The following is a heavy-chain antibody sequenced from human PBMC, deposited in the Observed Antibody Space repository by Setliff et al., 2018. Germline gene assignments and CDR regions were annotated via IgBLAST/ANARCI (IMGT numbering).Heavy chain of an antibody. D-gene: IGHD5-12*01. CDR1: GGSFTPYY. CDR2: VYYSGTA. Sequence: KTSETLSLTCTVSGGSFTPYYWSWIRQPPGKGLEWIGYVYYSGTAYYNPSLESRVTVIVDTSKNQFSLRLSSVTAADTAVYYCARGGTFRYFDYWGQGTPVTVSS. CDR3: ARGGTFRYFDY. V-gene: IGHV4-59*01. J-gene: IGHJ4*02.